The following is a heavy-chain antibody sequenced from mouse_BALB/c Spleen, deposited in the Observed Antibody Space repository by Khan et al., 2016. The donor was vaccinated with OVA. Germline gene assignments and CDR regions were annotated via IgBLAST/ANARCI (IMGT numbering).Heavy chain of an antibody. CDR2: IFPGTGTT. J-gene: IGHJ3*01. CDR1: GYTFTSYW. D-gene: IGHD2-1*01. CDR3: ARGYFGNYECVY. Sequence: QVQLKESGAELVKPGASVKLSCKTSGYTFTSYWIQWVKQRPGQGLGWIGQIFPGTGTTYYNENFKGKATLTVDTSSSTAYMQVSSLTSEDSAVYFCARGYFGNYECVYWGQGTLVTVSP. V-gene: IGHV1S132*01.